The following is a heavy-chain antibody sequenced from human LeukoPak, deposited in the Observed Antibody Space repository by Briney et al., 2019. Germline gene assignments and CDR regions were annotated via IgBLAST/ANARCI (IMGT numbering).Heavy chain of an antibody. J-gene: IGHJ4*02. CDR2: ISSSSSYI. CDR1: GFTFSSYS. CDR3: ASVKYYYDSFYFDY. Sequence: GGSLRLSCVASGFTFSSYSMNWVRQAPGKGLEWVSSISSSSSYIYYADSVKGRFTISRDNAKNSLYLQMNSLRAEDTAVYYCASVKYYYDSFYFDYWGQGTLVTVSS. D-gene: IGHD3-10*01. V-gene: IGHV3-21*01.